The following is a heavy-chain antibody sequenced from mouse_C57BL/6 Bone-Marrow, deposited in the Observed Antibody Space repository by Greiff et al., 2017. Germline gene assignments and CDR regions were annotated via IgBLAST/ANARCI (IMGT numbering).Heavy chain of an antibody. D-gene: IGHD1-1*01. CDR2: IYPRSGNT. Sequence: QVQLLQSGAELARPGASVKLSCKASGYTFTSYGISWVKQSTGQGLEWIGEIYPRSGNTYYNEKFKGKATLTADKSSSTAYMELRSLTAEDSAVYFCANYYGSSYWYFDFWGTGTTVTVSA. J-gene: IGHJ1*03. CDR1: GYTFTSYG. CDR3: ANYYGSSYWYFDF. V-gene: IGHV1-81*01.